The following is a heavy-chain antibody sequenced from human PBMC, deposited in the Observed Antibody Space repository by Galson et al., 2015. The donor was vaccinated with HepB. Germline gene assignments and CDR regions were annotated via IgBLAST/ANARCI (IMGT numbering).Heavy chain of an antibody. J-gene: IGHJ6*03. V-gene: IGHV3-33*01. CDR2: IWYDGSNK. Sequence: SLRLSCAASGFTFSSYGMHWVRQAPGKGLEWVAVIWYDGSNKYYADSVKGRFTISRDNSKNTLYLQMNSLRAEDTAVYYCARDPVDCSSTSCYRAGYYYYYYMDVWGKGTTVTVSS. D-gene: IGHD2-2*02. CDR3: ARDPVDCSSTSCYRAGYYYYYYMDV. CDR1: GFTFSSYG.